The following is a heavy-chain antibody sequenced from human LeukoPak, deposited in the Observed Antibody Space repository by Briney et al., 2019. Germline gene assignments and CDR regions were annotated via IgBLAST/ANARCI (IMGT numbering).Heavy chain of an antibody. CDR3: ARDTFWGMIGSMDV. Sequence: SVKVSCKASGGTFSSYAISWVRQAPGQGLEWMGGIIPIFGTANYAQKFQGRVTITTDESTSTAYMELSSLRSEDTAVYYCARDTFWGMIGSMDVWAKGPRSPSP. J-gene: IGHJ6*03. CDR1: GGTFSSYA. D-gene: IGHD2-8*01. CDR2: IIPIFGTA. V-gene: IGHV1-69*05.